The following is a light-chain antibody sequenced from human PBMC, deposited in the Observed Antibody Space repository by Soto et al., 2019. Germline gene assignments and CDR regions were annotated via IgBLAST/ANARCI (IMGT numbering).Light chain of an antibody. CDR1: QSVSNY. Sequence: EIVLTQSPATLSLSPGERVTLSCRASQSVSNYLAWYQQKPGQAPRLLIYGASTRAAGIPARFSGSGSGTDFTLTINRLEPEDFAVYHCQQHDSSPLTFGGGTKVDIK. V-gene: IGKV3-20*01. CDR3: QQHDSSPLT. J-gene: IGKJ4*01. CDR2: GAS.